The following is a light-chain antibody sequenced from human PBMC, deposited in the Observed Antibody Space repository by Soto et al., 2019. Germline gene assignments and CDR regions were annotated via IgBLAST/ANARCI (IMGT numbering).Light chain of an antibody. V-gene: IGKV1-5*01. Sequence: DIRMTQSPSTLSASVGDRVTITCRASQSICSWLAWYQQKPGKAPKLLIYDASNLESGVPSRFSGSGSGTEFTLTISSLQPDDFATYYCQQYKSYSETFGQGTKVDI. CDR2: DAS. CDR1: QSICSW. CDR3: QQYKSYSET. J-gene: IGKJ1*01.